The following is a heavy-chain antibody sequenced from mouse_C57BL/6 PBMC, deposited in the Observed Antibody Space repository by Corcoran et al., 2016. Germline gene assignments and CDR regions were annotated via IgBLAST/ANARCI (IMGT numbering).Heavy chain of an antibody. CDR1: GYSITSGYY. V-gene: IGHV3-6*01. Sequence: DVQLQESGPGLVKPSQSLSLTCSVTGYSITSGYYWNWIRQFPGNKLEWMVYISDDGSNTYNPYRKNRFSITRDTSKNQFFLKFNSVTTEDTATYYCARDKGKHWYFDVWCTGTTVTVS. CDR2: ISDDGSN. CDR3: ARDKGKHWYFDV. J-gene: IGHJ1*03.